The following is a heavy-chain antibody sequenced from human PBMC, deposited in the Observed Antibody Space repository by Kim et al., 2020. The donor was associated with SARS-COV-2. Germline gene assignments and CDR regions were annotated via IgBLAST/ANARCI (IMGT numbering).Heavy chain of an antibody. CDR2: IWYDGSNK. CDR3: ARDRPLLWFGELLPTAIRDYGMGV. D-gene: IGHD3-10*01. J-gene: IGHJ6*02. V-gene: IGHV3-33*01. Sequence: GGSLRLSCAASGFTFSSYGMHWVRQAPGKGLEWVAVIWYDGSNKYYADSVKGRFTISRDNSKNTLYLQMNSLRAEDTAVYCCARDRPLLWFGELLPTAIRDYGMGVWGQGTTGTVSS. CDR1: GFTFSSYG.